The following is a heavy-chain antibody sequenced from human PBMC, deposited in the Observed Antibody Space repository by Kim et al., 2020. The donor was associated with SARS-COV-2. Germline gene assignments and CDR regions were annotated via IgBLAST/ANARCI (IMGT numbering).Heavy chain of an antibody. CDR3: ASLCLGSGWYRGYYYYGMDV. V-gene: IGHV4-39*07. Sequence: SETLSLTCTVSGGSISSSSYYWGWIRQPPGKGLEWIGSIYYSGSTYYNPSLKSRVTISVDTSKNQFSLKLSSVTAADTAVYYCASLCLGSGWYRGYYYYGMDVWGQGTTVTVSS. CDR2: IYYSGST. J-gene: IGHJ6*02. D-gene: IGHD6-19*01. CDR1: GGSISSSSYY.